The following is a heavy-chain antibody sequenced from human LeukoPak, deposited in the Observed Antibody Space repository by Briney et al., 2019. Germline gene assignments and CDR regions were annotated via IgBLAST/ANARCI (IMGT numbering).Heavy chain of an antibody. V-gene: IGHV4-4*02. CDR1: LDSTTSNF. D-gene: IGHD1-14*01. CDR2: IHRSGSP. CDR3: AREILGGFNPGAY. J-gene: IGHJ4*02. Sequence: SETLPLTCTVSLDSTTSNFWSWVRQPPGKGLEWIREIHRSGSPNYNPSLQSRVTISIDRSRNQIALELSSVTAADTAVYYCAREILGGFNPGAYWGQGTLVTVSS.